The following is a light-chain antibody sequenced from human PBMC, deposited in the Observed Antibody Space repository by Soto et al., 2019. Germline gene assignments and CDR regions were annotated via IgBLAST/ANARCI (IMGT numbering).Light chain of an antibody. CDR3: QQYGSSPLT. V-gene: IGKV3-20*01. CDR1: HSVSSSY. J-gene: IGKJ4*01. CDR2: GAS. Sequence: EIVLTQSPCTLSLSPGERATLSCRASHSVSSSYLAWYQQKPGQAPRLLIYGASSRATGIPDRFSGSGSGTDFTLTISRLEPEDFAVYYCQQYGSSPLTFGGGTKVDIK.